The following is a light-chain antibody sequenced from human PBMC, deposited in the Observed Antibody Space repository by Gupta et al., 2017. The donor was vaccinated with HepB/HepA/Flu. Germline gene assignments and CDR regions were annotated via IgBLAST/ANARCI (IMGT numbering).Light chain of an antibody. Sequence: QTVGTQEPSFSVSPGGTVTLTCGLSSGSVSTSYYPSWYQQTPGQAPRTLIYSTNKRSSGVPDRFSGSIIGNKAALTITGAQADDESDYYCVLYMGSGIWVFGGGTKLTVL. J-gene: IGLJ3*02. CDR1: SGSVSTSYY. V-gene: IGLV8-61*01. CDR3: VLYMGSGIWV. CDR2: STN.